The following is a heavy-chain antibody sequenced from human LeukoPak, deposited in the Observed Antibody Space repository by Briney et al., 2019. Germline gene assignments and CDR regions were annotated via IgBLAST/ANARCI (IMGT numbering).Heavy chain of an antibody. CDR2: IGIAGDT. J-gene: IGHJ4*02. CDR1: GFAFSTYD. V-gene: IGHV3-13*04. CDR3: ARGYSYVNDFDS. D-gene: IGHD5-18*01. Sequence: GGSLRLSCAASGFAFSTYDMHWVRQVTGKGLEWVSAIGIAGDTYYPGSVKGRFTISRENAKNSLYLQMNSLRAEDTAVYYCARGYSYVNDFDSWGQGTLVSVSS.